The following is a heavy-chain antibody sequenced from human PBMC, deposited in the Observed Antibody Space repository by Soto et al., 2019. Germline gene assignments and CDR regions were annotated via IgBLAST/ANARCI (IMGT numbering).Heavy chain of an antibody. V-gene: IGHV3-23*01. CDR3: AKDPIPHGYSGYGTGPTYYFDY. Sequence: GGSLRLSCAASGFTFSSYAMSWVRQAPGKGLEWVSAISGSGGSTYYADSVKGRFTISRDNSKNTLYLQMNSLRAEDTAVYYCAKDPIPHGYSGYGTGPTYYFDYWGQGTLVTVSS. D-gene: IGHD5-12*01. CDR2: ISGSGGST. J-gene: IGHJ4*02. CDR1: GFTFSSYA.